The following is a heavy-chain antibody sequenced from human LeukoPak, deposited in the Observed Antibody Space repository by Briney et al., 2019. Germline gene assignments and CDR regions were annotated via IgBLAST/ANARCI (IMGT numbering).Heavy chain of an antibody. CDR1: GGSVSRSNW. CDR2: IHHSGST. D-gene: IGHD2-2*01. V-gene: IGHV4-4*02. CDR3: ARTEAFCSDTSCSNWFDP. Sequence: SETLSLTCAVSGGSVSRSNWWNWVRQPPGKGLEWIGEIHHSGSTNYNPSLKSRVTMPVDKSKNQFSLKLSSVTAADTAVYYCARTEAFCSDTSCSNWFDPWGQGALVTVSS. J-gene: IGHJ5*02.